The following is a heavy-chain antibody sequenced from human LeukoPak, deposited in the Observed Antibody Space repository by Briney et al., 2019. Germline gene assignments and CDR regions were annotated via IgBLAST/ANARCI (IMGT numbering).Heavy chain of an antibody. CDR2: ISSSGSTI. CDR1: GFTFSSYE. V-gene: IGHV3-48*03. J-gene: IGHJ4*02. D-gene: IGHD3-10*01. Sequence: GGSLRLSCAASGFTFSSYEMNWVRQAPGKGLEWVSYISSSGSTIYYADSVKGRFTISRDNAKNSLYLQMNSLRAEDTAVYYCARLGITMVRGVGYYFDYWGQGTLVTVSS. CDR3: ARLGITMVRGVGYYFDY.